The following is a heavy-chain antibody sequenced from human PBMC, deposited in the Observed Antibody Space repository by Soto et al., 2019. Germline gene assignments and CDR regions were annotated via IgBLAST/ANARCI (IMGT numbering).Heavy chain of an antibody. CDR3: ASLAGIVVVPAAMMHYYYGMDV. CDR1: GGSISSGGYY. CDR2: IYYSGST. J-gene: IGHJ6*02. Sequence: QVQLQESGPGLVKPSQTLSLTCTVSGGSISSGGYYWSWIRQHPGKGLEWIGYIYYSGSTYYNPSRKRRVTRSVDTSKNQFSLKLSSVTAADTAVYYCASLAGIVVVPAAMMHYYYGMDVWGQGTTVTVSS. V-gene: IGHV4-31*03. D-gene: IGHD2-2*01.